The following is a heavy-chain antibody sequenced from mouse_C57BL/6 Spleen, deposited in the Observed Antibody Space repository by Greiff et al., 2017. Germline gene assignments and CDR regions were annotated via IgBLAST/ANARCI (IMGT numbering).Heavy chain of an antibody. Sequence: VQLQQSGAELVKPGASVKMSCKASGYTFTTYPIEWMKQNHGKSLEWIGNFHPYNDDTKYNEKFKGKATLTVEKSSSTVYLELSRLTSDDSAFYYCARNYYGSSYDWYFDVWGTGTTVTVSS. J-gene: IGHJ1*03. CDR3: ARNYYGSSYDWYFDV. V-gene: IGHV1-47*01. CDR1: GYTFTTYP. CDR2: FHPYNDDT. D-gene: IGHD1-1*01.